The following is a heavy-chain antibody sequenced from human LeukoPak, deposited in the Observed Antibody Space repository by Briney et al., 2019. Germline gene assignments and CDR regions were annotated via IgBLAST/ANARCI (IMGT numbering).Heavy chain of an antibody. CDR3: ARDHRSSTSPGDYYMDV. J-gene: IGHJ6*03. CDR1: GYTFTSYG. D-gene: IGHD2-2*01. V-gene: IGHV1-18*01. CDR2: ISAYNGNT. Sequence: ASVKVSCKASGYTFTSYGISWVRQAPGQGLEWMGRISAYNGNTNYAQKLQGRVTMTTDTSTSTAYMELRSLRSDDTAVYYCARDHRSSTSPGDYYMDVWGKGTTVTVSS.